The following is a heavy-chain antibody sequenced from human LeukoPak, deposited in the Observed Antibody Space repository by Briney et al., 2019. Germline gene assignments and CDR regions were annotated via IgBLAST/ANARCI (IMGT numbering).Heavy chain of an antibody. D-gene: IGHD2-2*01. V-gene: IGHV1-2*02. CDR1: GCTFRGNY. CDR2: IHANNGDT. CDR3: ARAPSSVPLYFFDY. J-gene: IGHJ4*02. Sequence: GASVSVSCKASGCTFRGNYIHWLRQAPGQGLEGMGWIHANNGDTKSAQKFQGRVTMSSDTSISTAYMDLSSLSPDDAAVYYCARAPSSVPLYFFDYWGQGTLVTVSS.